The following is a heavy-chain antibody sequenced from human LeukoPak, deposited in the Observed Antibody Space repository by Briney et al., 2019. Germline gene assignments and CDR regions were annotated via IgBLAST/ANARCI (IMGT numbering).Heavy chain of an antibody. CDR2: IIPIFGTA. D-gene: IGHD6-13*01. J-gene: IGHJ4*02. CDR3: ARARGYSSSWFFDY. Sequence: VASVRVSCKASGGTFSSYAISWVRQAPGQGLEWMGGIIPIFGTANYAQKFQGRVTITADESTSTAYMELSSLRSEDTAVYYCARARGYSSSWFFDYWGQGTLVTVSS. V-gene: IGHV1-69*13. CDR1: GGTFSSYA.